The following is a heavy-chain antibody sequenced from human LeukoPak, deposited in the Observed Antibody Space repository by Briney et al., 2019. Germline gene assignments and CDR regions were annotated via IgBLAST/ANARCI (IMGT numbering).Heavy chain of an antibody. CDR3: ARTTPFDY. J-gene: IGHJ4*02. V-gene: IGHV1-2*02. CDR2: IKPNNGDT. Sequence: GASVKVSGKTSGYTFTGYYLHWVRQAPGQGLEWMGWIKPNNGDTNYAQKFQGRVTMTRDTSISTGYMELSRLRSDDTAVYYCARTTPFDYWGQGTLVTVSS. D-gene: IGHD1-1*01. CDR1: GYTFTGYY.